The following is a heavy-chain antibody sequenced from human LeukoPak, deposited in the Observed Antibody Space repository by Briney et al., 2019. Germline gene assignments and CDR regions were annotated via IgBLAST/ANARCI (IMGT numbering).Heavy chain of an antibody. CDR1: GGSISSYY. D-gene: IGHD6-13*01. CDR2: IYTSGST. V-gene: IGHV4-4*07. J-gene: IGHJ6*02. CDR3: AREIIAAAGKLYYYYSMDV. Sequence: PSETLSLTCTVSGGSISSYYWSWIRQPAGKGLERIGRIYTSGSTNYNPSLKSRVTMSVDTSKNQFSLKLSSVTAADTAVYYCAREIIAAAGKLYYYYSMDVWGQGTTVTVSS.